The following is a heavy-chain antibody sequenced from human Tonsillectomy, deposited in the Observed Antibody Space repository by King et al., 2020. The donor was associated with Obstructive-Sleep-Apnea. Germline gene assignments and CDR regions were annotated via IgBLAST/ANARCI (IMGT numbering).Heavy chain of an antibody. V-gene: IGHV1-24*01. Sequence: QLVQSGAEVKKPGASVKVSCKVSGYTLTELSMHWVRQAPGKGIEWMGGFDPEDGETIYAQKFQGRVTMTEDTSTDTAYMELSSLRSEDTAVYYCATGVLYGSGSYPLFDYWGQGTLVTVSS. CDR3: ATGVLYGSGSYPLFDY. CDR2: FDPEDGET. J-gene: IGHJ4*02. CDR1: GYTLTELS. D-gene: IGHD3-10*01.